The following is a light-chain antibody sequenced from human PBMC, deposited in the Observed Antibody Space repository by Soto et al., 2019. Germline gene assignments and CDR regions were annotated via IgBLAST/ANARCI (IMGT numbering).Light chain of an antibody. V-gene: IGKV3-15*01. CDR2: GAS. CDR3: QQYNKRPPWT. Sequence: DIVMTQSPATLSVSPGETATLSCRASQSVGSNLAWFQQKPGQAPRVLIYGASTRATGIPDRFSGSGSGTDFGLTISSLQSEDSAVYYCQQYNKRPPWTFGQGTKLELK. J-gene: IGKJ1*01. CDR1: QSVGSN.